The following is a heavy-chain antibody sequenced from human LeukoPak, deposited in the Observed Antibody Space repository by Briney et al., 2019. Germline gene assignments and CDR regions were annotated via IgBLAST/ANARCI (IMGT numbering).Heavy chain of an antibody. CDR2: IRSKAYGGAV. V-gene: IGHV3-49*03. Sequence: PGGSLRLSCTASGLTFGDSGMSWFRQAPGKGLEWVGFIRSKAYGGAVEYAASVKGRFTISRDDSNSIAYLLMNSLKTEHTAVYYCSRAPYYDFWCDYWGQGTLVTVSS. J-gene: IGHJ4*02. CDR1: GLTFGDSG. D-gene: IGHD3-3*01. CDR3: SRAPYYDFWCDY.